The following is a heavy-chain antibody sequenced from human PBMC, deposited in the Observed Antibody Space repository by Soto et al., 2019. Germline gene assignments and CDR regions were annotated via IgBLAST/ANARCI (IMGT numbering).Heavy chain of an antibody. CDR3: AREGNLGRWLQPLDF. Sequence: SETLSLTCAVYGGSFSGYYWSWIRQPPGKGLEWIGEINHSGSTKYNPSLKSRVSMSVDTSKNQFSLRLISVTAADTAKYFCAREGNLGRWLQPLDFWGQGTLVTVSS. CDR2: INHSGST. V-gene: IGHV4-34*01. D-gene: IGHD5-12*01. CDR1: GGSFSGYY. J-gene: IGHJ4*02.